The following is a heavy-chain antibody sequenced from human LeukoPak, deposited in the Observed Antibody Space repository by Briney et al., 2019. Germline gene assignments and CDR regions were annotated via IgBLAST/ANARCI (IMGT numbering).Heavy chain of an antibody. CDR2: INSDASST. CDR3: ARDRSGHYTWDY. CDR1: GFTFSSYW. D-gene: IGHD3-3*01. J-gene: IGHJ4*02. Sequence: QPGGSLRLSCAASGFTFSSYWMHWVRQVPGKGLVWVSRINSDASSTNYADSVKGRFTISRDNAKNTLYLQMSSLRVEDTAVYYCARDRSGHYTWDYWGQGTLVTVSS. V-gene: IGHV3-74*01.